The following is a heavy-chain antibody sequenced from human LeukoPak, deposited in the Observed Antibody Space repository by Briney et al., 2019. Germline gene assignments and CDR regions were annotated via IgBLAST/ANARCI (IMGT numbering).Heavy chain of an antibody. CDR2: IHSGGST. J-gene: IGHJ6*02. CDR1: GXTVSTNY. Sequence: GGSLRLSCAASGXTVSTNYMSWVRRAPGKGLEWVSIIHSGGSTYYADSVKGRFTISRDNSKNTLYLQMNSLRAEDTAVYYCARGRELGHSYGTYYYYGMDVWGQGTTVTVSS. CDR3: ARGRELGHSYGTYYYYGMDV. D-gene: IGHD5-18*01. V-gene: IGHV3-66*01.